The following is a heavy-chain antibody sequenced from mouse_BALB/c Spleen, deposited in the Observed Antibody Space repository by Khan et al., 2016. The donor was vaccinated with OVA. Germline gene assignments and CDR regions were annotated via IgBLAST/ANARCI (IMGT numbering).Heavy chain of an antibody. J-gene: IGHJ3*01. CDR1: GYTFTSYT. Sequence: VQLQQSGAELARPGASVKMSCKASGYTFTSYTIHWIKQRPGQGLEWIGYINPSNDYTTYNQKFKDKATLTTDKSSTTAYLQLSSLTSDDSAVYNCVRDGAYHRNDGWFAYWGQGTLVTVSA. CDR3: VRDGAYHRNDGWFAY. D-gene: IGHD2-14*01. CDR2: INPSNDYT. V-gene: IGHV1-4*01.